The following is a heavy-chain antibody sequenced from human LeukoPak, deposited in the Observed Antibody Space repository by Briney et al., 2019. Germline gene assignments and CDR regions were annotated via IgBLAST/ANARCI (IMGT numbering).Heavy chain of an antibody. D-gene: IGHD4-17*01. Sequence: ASVTVSCKDSGYTFTSYGISWVRQAPGQGLEWMGWISAYNGNTNYAQKLQGIVTITPDPSTSTAYMELRSLRSDDTAVYYCARKGGSKYGDYAYFDYWGQGTLVTVSS. CDR3: ARKGGSKYGDYAYFDY. CDR1: GYTFTSYG. V-gene: IGHV1-18*01. J-gene: IGHJ4*02. CDR2: ISAYNGNT.